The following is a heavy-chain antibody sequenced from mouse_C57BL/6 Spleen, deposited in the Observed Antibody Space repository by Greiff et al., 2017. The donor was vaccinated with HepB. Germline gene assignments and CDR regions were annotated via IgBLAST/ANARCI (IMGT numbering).Heavy chain of an antibody. CDR3: ARGDYDGFDY. CDR2: IYPRSGNT. CDR1: GYTFTSYG. D-gene: IGHD2-4*01. V-gene: IGHV1-81*01. Sequence: VHLVESGAELARPGASVKLSCKASGYTFTSYGISWVKQRTGQGLEWIGEIYPRSGNTYYNEKFKGKATLTADKSSSTAYMELRSLTSEDSAVYFCARGDYDGFDYWGQGTTLTVSS. J-gene: IGHJ2*01.